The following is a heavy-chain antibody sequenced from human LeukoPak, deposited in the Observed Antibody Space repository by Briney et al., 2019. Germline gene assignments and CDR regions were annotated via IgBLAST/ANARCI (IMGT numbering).Heavy chain of an antibody. CDR2: ISYDGSNK. CDR1: GFTFSSYA. CDR3: ARAGYDFWSGPDY. J-gene: IGHJ4*02. V-gene: IGHV3-30-3*01. Sequence: GGSLRLSCAASGFTFSSYAMHWVRQAPGKGLEWVAVISYDGSNKYYADSVKGRFTISRDNSKNTLYLQMNSLRAEDTAVYYCARAGYDFWSGPDYWGQGTLVTVSS. D-gene: IGHD3-3*01.